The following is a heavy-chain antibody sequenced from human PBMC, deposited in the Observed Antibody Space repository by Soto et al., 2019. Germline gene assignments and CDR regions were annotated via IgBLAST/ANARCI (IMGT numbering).Heavy chain of an antibody. CDR3: ARHGSGSYYKQAKDYGMDV. J-gene: IGHJ6*02. V-gene: IGHV4-34*01. CDR2: INHSGST. D-gene: IGHD3-10*01. Sequence: QVQLQQWGAGLLKPSETLSLTCAVYGGSFSGYYWSWIRQPPGKGLEWIGEINHSGSTNYNPSLXRRGTISVETXXTXFXXKLSSVTAADTAVYYCARHGSGSYYKQAKDYGMDVWGQGTTVTVSS. CDR1: GGSFSGYY.